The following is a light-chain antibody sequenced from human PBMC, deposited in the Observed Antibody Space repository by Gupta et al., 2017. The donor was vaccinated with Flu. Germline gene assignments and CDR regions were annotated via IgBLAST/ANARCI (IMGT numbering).Light chain of an antibody. J-gene: IGLJ3*02. Sequence: SELPQPPSVSVSPGQTARITCSGDALPAKYAYWYQQKAGQAPVLVIYKDTERPSGIPERLSGSKSETTATLTIIAVQAEDEADYFCQSLGGSDSWVFGAGTKLTVL. CDR2: KDT. CDR3: QSLGGSDSWV. CDR1: ALPAKY. V-gene: IGLV3-25*02.